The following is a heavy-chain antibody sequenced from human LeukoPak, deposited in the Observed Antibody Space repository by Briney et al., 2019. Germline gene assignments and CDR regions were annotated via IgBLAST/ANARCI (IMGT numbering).Heavy chain of an antibody. CDR2: INPNSGGT. CDR1: GYTFTGYY. D-gene: IGHD2-15*01. Sequence: GASVKVSCKASGYTFTGYYMHWGRQAPGQGLEWMGWINPNSGGTNYAQKFQGRVTMTRDTSISTAYMELSGLRSEDTAVYYCARDYCSGGSCYYYYYMDVWDKGTTVTVSS. V-gene: IGHV1-2*02. J-gene: IGHJ6*03. CDR3: ARDYCSGGSCYYYYYMDV.